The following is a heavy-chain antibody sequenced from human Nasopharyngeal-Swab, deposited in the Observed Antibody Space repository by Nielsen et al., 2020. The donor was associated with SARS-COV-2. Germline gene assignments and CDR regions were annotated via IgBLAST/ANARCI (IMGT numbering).Heavy chain of an antibody. CDR1: GGSISSGSYY. CDR2: IYTSGST. Sequence: LRLSCTVSGGSISSGSYYWSWIRQPAGKGLEWIGRIYTSGSTNYNPSLKSRVTISVDTSKNQFSLKLSSVTAADTAVYYCARDPPPGLQLWLWNYGMDVWGQGTTVTVSS. D-gene: IGHD5-18*01. V-gene: IGHV4-61*02. J-gene: IGHJ6*02. CDR3: ARDPPPGLQLWLWNYGMDV.